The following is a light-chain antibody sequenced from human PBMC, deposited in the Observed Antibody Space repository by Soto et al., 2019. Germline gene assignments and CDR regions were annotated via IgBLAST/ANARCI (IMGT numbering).Light chain of an antibody. J-gene: IGKJ1*01. CDR1: QDISHY. CDR2: AVS. CDR3: LQHNSYPWT. Sequence: DIQVTQSPSAMSASVGDRVTITCRASQDISHYLAWFQQKPGKVPKRLIFAVSNLESGVPSRFRGSGSGTEFTLTITSLQPEDFATYYCLQHNSYPWTFCQGTKVEIK. V-gene: IGKV1-17*03.